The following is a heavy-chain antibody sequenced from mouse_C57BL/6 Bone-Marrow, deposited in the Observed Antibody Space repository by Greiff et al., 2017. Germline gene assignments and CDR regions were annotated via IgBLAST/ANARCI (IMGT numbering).Heavy chain of an antibody. V-gene: IGHV1-64*01. Sequence: VQLQQPGAELVKPGASVKLSCKASGYTFTSYWMHWVKQRPGQGLEWIGMIHPNSGSTNYNEKFKIKATLTVDKSSSTAYMQLSSLTSEYSAVYYCARRGYYGSQDYWGQGTTLTVSS. CDR2: IHPNSGST. J-gene: IGHJ2*01. D-gene: IGHD1-1*01. CDR3: ARRGYYGSQDY. CDR1: GYTFTSYW.